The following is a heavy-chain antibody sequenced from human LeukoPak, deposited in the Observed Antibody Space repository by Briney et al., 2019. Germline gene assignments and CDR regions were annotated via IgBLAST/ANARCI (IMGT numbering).Heavy chain of an antibody. V-gene: IGHV4-59*08. J-gene: IGHJ4*02. CDR3: ARSWSYSGRRYYFDY. Sequence: PSETLSLNCTVSGGSISSYYWSWIRQPPGKGLEWIGYIYYSGSTNCNPSLRSRVTISVDTSKTEFSLKLSSVTAADTAVYYCARSWSYSGRRYYFDYWGQRTLVTVSS. CDR2: IYYSGST. D-gene: IGHD1-26*01. CDR1: GGSISSYY.